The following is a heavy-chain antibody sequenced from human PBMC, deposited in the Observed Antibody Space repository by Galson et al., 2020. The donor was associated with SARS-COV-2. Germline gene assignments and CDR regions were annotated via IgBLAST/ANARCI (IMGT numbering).Heavy chain of an antibody. CDR3: ARGGYGDARHGALDI. V-gene: IGHV4-39*07. D-gene: IGHD4-17*01. CDR1: GGSFSSNTYY. J-gene: IGHJ3*02. CDR2: PLYGVST. Sequence: SETLSLTCTVSGGSFSSNTYYWAWIRQPPGQGLVRIGSPLYGVSTYYNPSPNSRVTISVDTSKNQFSLTVSSVTAADTAVYFCARGGYGDARHGALDIWGQGTMVTVSS.